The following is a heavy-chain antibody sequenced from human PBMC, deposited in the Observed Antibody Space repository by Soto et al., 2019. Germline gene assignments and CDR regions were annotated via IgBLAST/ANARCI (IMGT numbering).Heavy chain of an antibody. CDR3: TTSSHCDSTRCYTRGWFDP. CDR1: GFTLSNAW. CDR2: IKSNTDGGTI. Sequence: GGSLKLSCAASGFTLSNAWMSWVRQAPGKGLEWVGRIKSNTDGGTIDYAAPVKGRFTISSDDSKNTLYLQMNSLKNEDTAMYYCTTSSHCDSTRCYTRGWFDPWGQGTLVTASS. V-gene: IGHV3-15*01. J-gene: IGHJ5*02. D-gene: IGHD2-2*02.